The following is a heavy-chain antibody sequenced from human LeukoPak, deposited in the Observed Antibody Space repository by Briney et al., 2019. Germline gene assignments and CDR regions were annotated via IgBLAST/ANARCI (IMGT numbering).Heavy chain of an antibody. CDR3: ARDTYYYDSSGYWADY. J-gene: IGHJ4*02. D-gene: IGHD3-22*01. V-gene: IGHV4-39*07. CDR2: IYYSGST. Sequence: SETLSLTCTVSAGSISSSSYYWGWIRQPPGKGLEWIGSIYYSGSTYYNPSLKSRVTISVDTSKNQFSLKLSSVTAADTAVYYCARDTYYYDSSGYWADYWGQGTLVTVSS. CDR1: AGSISSSSYY.